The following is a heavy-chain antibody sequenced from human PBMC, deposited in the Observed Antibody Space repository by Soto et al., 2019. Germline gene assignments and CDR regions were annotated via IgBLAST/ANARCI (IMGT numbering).Heavy chain of an antibody. D-gene: IGHD3-3*01. CDR2: IKSKTDGGTT. Sequence: PGGSLRLSCAASGFTFSNAWMSWVRQAPGKGLEWVGRIKSKTDGGTTDYAAPVKGRFTISRDDSKNTLYLQMNSLKTEDTAVYYCTSLATYYDFWSGYPPPRRTYYYYMDVWGKGTTVTVSS. CDR3: TSLATYYDFWSGYPPPRRTYYYYMDV. V-gene: IGHV3-15*01. CDR1: GFTFSNAW. J-gene: IGHJ6*03.